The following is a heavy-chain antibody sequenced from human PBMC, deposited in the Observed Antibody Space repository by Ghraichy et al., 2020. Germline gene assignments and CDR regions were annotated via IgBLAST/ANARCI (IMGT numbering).Heavy chain of an antibody. Sequence: SETLSLTCTVSGGSISSGGYYWSWIRQHPGKGLEWIGYIYYSGSTYYNPSLKSRVTILVDTSKNQFSLKLSSVTAADTAVYYCARVIGQLAVVDYWGQGTLVTVSS. D-gene: IGHD5-18*01. J-gene: IGHJ4*02. CDR3: ARVIGQLAVVDY. V-gene: IGHV4-31*03. CDR2: IYYSGST. CDR1: GGSISSGGYY.